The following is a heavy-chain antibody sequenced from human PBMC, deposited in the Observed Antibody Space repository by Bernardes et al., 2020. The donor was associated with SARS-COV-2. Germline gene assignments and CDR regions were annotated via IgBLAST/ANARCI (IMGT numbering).Heavy chain of an antibody. Sequence: SETLSLTRTVSGGSISSGGYYWSWIRQHPGKGLEWIGYIYYSGSTYYNPSLKSRVTISVDTSKNQFSLKLSSVTAADTAVYYCARDRHSITIFGVVMNAFDIWGQGTMVTVSS. J-gene: IGHJ3*02. CDR2: IYYSGST. D-gene: IGHD3-3*01. CDR1: GGSISSGGYY. V-gene: IGHV4-31*03. CDR3: ARDRHSITIFGVVMNAFDI.